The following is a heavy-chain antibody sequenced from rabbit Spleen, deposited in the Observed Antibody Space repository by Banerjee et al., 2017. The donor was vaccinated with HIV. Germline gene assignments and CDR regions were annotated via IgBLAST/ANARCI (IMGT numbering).Heavy chain of an antibody. CDR2: IYAGRGST. D-gene: IGHD4-1*01. CDR3: ARAIVPWLGLTRLDL. V-gene: IGHV1S43*01. J-gene: IGHJ6*01. CDR1: GLDFSGDSY. Sequence: QSLEESGGDLVKPGASLTLTCKASGLDFSGDSYDSYMCWVRQAPGKGLEWIGIIYAGRGSTDYASWVNGRFTISSDNAQSTVDLKMTSLTAADTATYFCARAIVPWLGLTRLDLWGPGTLVTVS.